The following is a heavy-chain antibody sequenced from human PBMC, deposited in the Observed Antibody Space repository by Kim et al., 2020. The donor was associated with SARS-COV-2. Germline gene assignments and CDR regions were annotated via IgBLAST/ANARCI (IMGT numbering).Heavy chain of an antibody. V-gene: IGHV3-48*03. Sequence: GGSLRLSCATSGFTFSSYEMNWVRQAPGKGLEWVSYISTSGDTTQYADSVKGRFTTSRDNAENSLFLQMNSLRGDDTAIYYCARDDHSSGKRFAYWGQGT. CDR1: GFTFSSYE. CDR2: ISTSGDTT. D-gene: IGHD3-22*01. J-gene: IGHJ4*02. CDR3: ARDDHSSGKRFAY.